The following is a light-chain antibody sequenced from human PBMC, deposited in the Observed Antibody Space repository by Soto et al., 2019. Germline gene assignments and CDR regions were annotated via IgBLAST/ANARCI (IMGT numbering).Light chain of an antibody. CDR3: QQYGSSPWT. J-gene: IGKJ1*01. Sequence: EIVLTQSPGTLSLSPGERATLSCRASQSVSSSYLAWYQQKPGQAPRLLIYGVSSRATGIPDRFSGSGSGTDFPLTISRLEPEDFAVYYCQQYGSSPWTFGQGTKVELK. CDR2: GVS. V-gene: IGKV3-20*01. CDR1: QSVSSSY.